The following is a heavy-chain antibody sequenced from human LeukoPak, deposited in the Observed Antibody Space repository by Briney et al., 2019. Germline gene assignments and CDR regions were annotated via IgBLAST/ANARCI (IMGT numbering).Heavy chain of an antibody. CDR3: ARASDFWSGYDLDY. J-gene: IGHJ4*02. Sequence: SETLSLTCTVSGGSISSYYWSWIRQPPGKGLEWIGYIYYSGSTNYNPSLKSRVTISVDTSKNQFSLKLSSVTAADTAVYYCARASDFWSGYDLDYWGQGTLVTVSS. CDR2: IYYSGST. CDR1: GGSISSYY. V-gene: IGHV4-59*01. D-gene: IGHD3-3*01.